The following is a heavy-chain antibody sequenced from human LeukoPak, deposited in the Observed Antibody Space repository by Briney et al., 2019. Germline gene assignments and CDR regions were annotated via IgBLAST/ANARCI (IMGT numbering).Heavy chain of an antibody. V-gene: IGHV4-61*02. J-gene: IGHJ5*02. CDR2: IYSSGRT. D-gene: IGHD2-15*01. CDR3: ARSYCSGGGCYSNWFDP. CDR1: GGSISSGSYY. Sequence: SETLSLTCTVSGGSISSGSYYWSWIRQPAGKGLEWIGRIYSSGRTNYNPSLKSRVTISVDTSKNQFSLKLSSVTAADTAMYYCARSYCSGGGCYSNWFDPWGQGTLVTVSS.